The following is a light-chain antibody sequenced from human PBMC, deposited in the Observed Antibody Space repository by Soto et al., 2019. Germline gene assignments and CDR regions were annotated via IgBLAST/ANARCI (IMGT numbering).Light chain of an antibody. V-gene: IGKV3-20*01. CDR2: GAS. CDR3: QQYGSSPRT. J-gene: IGKJ1*01. CDR1: QSVRSDY. Sequence: EIVLTQSPGTLSLSPGERATLSCRASQSVRSDYLAWYQQKPGQAPRLHIYGASTRATGIPDRFTGSGSGTDFTLTISRLEPEDFAVYYCQQYGSSPRTFGQGTKWIS.